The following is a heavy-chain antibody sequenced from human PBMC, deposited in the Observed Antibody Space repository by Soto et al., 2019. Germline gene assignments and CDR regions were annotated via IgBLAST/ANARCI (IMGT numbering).Heavy chain of an antibody. V-gene: IGHV1-18*01. CDR1: GYSFTNYG. CDR2: ISTYNDNT. CDR3: ARVLRIAMIGIGYYGMDV. Sequence: QVQLVQSGAEVKKPGASVKVSCKASGYSFTNYGISWVRQAPGQGLERMGWISTYNDNTYQAQNFQGRVAMTTDTSTTTDYRETRRMRCDDTTVYYCARVLRIAMIGIGYYGMDVWGQGTTVTVSS. D-gene: IGHD2-21*01. J-gene: IGHJ6*02.